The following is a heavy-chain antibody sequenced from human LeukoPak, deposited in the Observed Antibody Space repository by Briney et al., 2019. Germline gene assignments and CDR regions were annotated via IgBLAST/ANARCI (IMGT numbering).Heavy chain of an antibody. CDR3: ARDYYDSSGYYLDY. CDR1: GFTLSSYG. CDR2: IWYDGSNK. D-gene: IGHD3-22*01. V-gene: IGHV3-33*01. J-gene: IGHJ4*02. Sequence: GGSLRLSCAPSGFTLSSYGMHCVRHAPGRGLEWVAVIWYDGSNKYYADSVKGRFTISRDNSKNTLYLQMNSLRAEDTAVYYCARDYYDSSGYYLDYWGQGTLVTVSS.